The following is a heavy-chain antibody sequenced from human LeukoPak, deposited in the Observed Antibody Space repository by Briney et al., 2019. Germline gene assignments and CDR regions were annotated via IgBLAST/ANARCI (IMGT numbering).Heavy chain of an antibody. CDR1: GGSFSGYY. Sequence: SETLSLTCAVYGGSFSGYYWSWIRQPPGKGLEWIGEINHSGSTNYNPSLKSRVTISVDTSKNQFSLKLSSVTAADTAVYYCARGLDYGDAFDIWGQGTMVTVSP. D-gene: IGHD4-17*01. CDR2: INHSGST. J-gene: IGHJ3*02. CDR3: ARGLDYGDAFDI. V-gene: IGHV4-34*01.